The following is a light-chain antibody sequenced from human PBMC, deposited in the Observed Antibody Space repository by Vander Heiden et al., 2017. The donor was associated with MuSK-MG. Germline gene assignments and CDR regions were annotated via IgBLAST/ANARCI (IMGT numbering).Light chain of an antibody. CDR2: AAS. CDR3: QHSYGIPA. J-gene: IGKJ4*01. V-gene: IGKV1-39*01. Sequence: DIQMTPSPSFLSAHVGDRVTITCRASQSVNTFLHWYQQKPGKAPRLLIYAASSLHSGVPSRFSGSGSGTDFTLTISSLQPEDFATYHCQHSYGIPAFGGGTKVEIK. CDR1: QSVNTF.